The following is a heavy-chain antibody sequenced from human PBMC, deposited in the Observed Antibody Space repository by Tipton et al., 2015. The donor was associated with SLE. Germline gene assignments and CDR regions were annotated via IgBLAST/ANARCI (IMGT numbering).Heavy chain of an antibody. J-gene: IGHJ6*02. V-gene: IGHV4-30-4*01. D-gene: IGHD4-23*01. Sequence: TLSLTCTVSGDSISSGNYYWNWIRQPPGKGLEWIGYISYSGSTYYNPSLKSRVNISVDTSKNQFSLKVSSVTAADTAVYYCAKIVSSYGGPGTVWGQGTTVTVSS. CDR1: GDSISSGNYY. CDR2: ISYSGST. CDR3: AKIVSSYGGPGTV.